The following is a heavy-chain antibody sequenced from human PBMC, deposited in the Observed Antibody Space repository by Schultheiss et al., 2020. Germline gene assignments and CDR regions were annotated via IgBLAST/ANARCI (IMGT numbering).Heavy chain of an antibody. V-gene: IGHV1-3*01. CDR1: GYTFTSYA. D-gene: IGHD6-19*01. Sequence: ASVKVSCKASGYTFTSYAMHWVRQAPGQGLEWMGWINAGNGNTKYSQKFQGRVTITRDTSASTAYMELSSLRSEDTAVYYCARRVGSGWTRRNWFDPWGQGTLVTVSS. CDR3: ARRVGSGWTRRNWFDP. CDR2: INAGNGNT. J-gene: IGHJ5*02.